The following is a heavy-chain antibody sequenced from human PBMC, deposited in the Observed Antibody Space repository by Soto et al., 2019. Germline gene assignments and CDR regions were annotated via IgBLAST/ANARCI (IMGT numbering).Heavy chain of an antibody. V-gene: IGHV1-69*05. Sequence: SVKVSCKASGGTFSSCAISWVRQAPGQGLEWMGGIIPIFGTANYAQKFQGRVTITTDESTSTAYMELSSLRSEDTAVYYCACAPEMATTHFDYWGQGTLVTVSS. CDR1: GGTFSSCA. D-gene: IGHD5-12*01. J-gene: IGHJ4*02. CDR2: IIPIFGTA. CDR3: ACAPEMATTHFDY.